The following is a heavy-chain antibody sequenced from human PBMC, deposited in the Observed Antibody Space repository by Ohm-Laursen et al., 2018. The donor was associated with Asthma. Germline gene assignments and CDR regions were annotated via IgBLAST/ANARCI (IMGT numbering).Heavy chain of an antibody. Sequence: GTLSLTCPVSGGSISSGGYYWSWIRQSPGKGLEWIGEINHIGSTNYNPSLKTRVTISVDTSKNQFSLRLSSVTAADTAVYYCAKGPDDYGDYLDWYFDVWGRGTLVTVSS. CDR2: INHIGST. V-gene: IGHV4-34*01. D-gene: IGHD4-17*01. CDR3: AKGPDDYGDYLDWYFDV. CDR1: GGSISSGGYY. J-gene: IGHJ2*01.